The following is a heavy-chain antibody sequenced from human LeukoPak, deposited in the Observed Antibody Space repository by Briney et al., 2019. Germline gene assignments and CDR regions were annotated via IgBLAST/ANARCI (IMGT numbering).Heavy chain of an antibody. Sequence: GGSLRLSCAASGFTFSNYGMNWVRQAPGKGLEWVAFVQNDGSKKFYADSVKGRFTTSRDNSKNTLYLQVNSLRAEDTAVYYCAKKGIAVAGHFDYWGQGTLVTVSS. D-gene: IGHD6-19*01. CDR2: VQNDGSKK. CDR3: AKKGIAVAGHFDY. V-gene: IGHV3-30*02. CDR1: GFTFSNYG. J-gene: IGHJ4*02.